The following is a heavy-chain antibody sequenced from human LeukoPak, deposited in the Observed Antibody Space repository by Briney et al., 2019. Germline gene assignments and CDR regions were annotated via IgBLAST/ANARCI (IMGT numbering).Heavy chain of an antibody. CDR3: ATADKWEPLDY. CDR1: GVSLSATS. J-gene: IGHJ4*02. CDR2: FDPEDGES. Sequence: ASVKVSCNVSGVSLSATSIHWVRQAPGQWLEWMGGFDPEDGESIFAQRFQGRFSMTEDTSTDTAYMELRSLRLEDTAVYYCATADKWEPLDYWGQGTRVTVSS. V-gene: IGHV1-24*01. D-gene: IGHD1-26*01.